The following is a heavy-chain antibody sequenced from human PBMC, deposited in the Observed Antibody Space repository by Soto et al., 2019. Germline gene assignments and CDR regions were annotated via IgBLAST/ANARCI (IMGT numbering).Heavy chain of an antibody. CDR3: AREVLTYYYDSSGYPKDYYFDY. Sequence: GASVKVSCKASGYTFTNFGISWVRQAPGQGLEWMGWINPNSGGTNYAQKFQGWVTMTRDTSISTAYMELSRLRSDDTAVYYCAREVLTYYYDSSGYPKDYYFDYWG. CDR2: INPNSGGT. V-gene: IGHV1-2*04. D-gene: IGHD3-22*01. J-gene: IGHJ4*01. CDR1: GYTFTNFG.